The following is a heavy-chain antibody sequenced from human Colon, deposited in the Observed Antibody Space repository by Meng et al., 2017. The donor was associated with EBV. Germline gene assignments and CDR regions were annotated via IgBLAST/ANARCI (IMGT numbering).Heavy chain of an antibody. Sequence: QRRLKSCEHGLVKLWDTLSPTVTVSCGSIRSSSYYWGWIRQPPGKGLEWIGSIYYSGSTYYNPSLKSRVTISVDTSKNQFSLKLSSVTAADTAVYYCASPLGILGIVDLWGRGTLVTVSS. CDR3: ASPLGILGIVDL. CDR1: CGSIRSSSYY. CDR2: IYYSGST. J-gene: IGHJ2*01. D-gene: IGHD7-27*01. V-gene: IGHV4-39*01.